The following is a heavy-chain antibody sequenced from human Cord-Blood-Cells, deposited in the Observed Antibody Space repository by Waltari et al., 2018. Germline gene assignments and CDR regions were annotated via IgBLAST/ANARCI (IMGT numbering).Heavy chain of an antibody. CDR3: ARLLPGFLDAFDI. D-gene: IGHD2-15*01. J-gene: IGHJ3*02. Sequence: QVQLQQWGAGLLKPSETLSLTCAAYGGSFSGYYWSWIRQPPGKGLEWIGEINHSGSTNYNPTLKSRVTISVDTSKNQFSLKLSSVTAADTAVYYCARLLPGFLDAFDIWGQGTMVTVSS. CDR2: INHSGST. CDR1: GGSFSGYY. V-gene: IGHV4-34*01.